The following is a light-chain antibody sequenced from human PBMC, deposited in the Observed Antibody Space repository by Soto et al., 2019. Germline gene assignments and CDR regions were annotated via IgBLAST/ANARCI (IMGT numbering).Light chain of an antibody. Sequence: QLVLTQSPSASVSLGTSVKLTCTLGSGHSSRAIAWHQQQPGKGPRYLMKVNSDGSHIKGDGIPDRFSGSSSGPERYLTISRLQSEDETDYYCQTWGTGIRVFGGGTKLTVL. CDR1: SGHSSRA. J-gene: IGLJ3*02. V-gene: IGLV4-69*01. CDR2: VNSDGSH. CDR3: QTWGTGIRV.